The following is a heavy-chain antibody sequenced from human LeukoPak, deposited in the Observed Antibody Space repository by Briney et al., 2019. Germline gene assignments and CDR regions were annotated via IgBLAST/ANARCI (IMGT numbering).Heavy chain of an antibody. V-gene: IGHV4-4*07. Sequence: SETLSLTCTVSGGSISSYYWSWIRQPARKGLEWIGRIYTSGSTNYNPSLKSRVTMSVDTSKNQFSLKLSSVTAADTAVYYCARQTKYYYDSSGTYNAFDIWGQGTMVTVSS. D-gene: IGHD3-22*01. CDR3: ARQTKYYYDSSGTYNAFDI. J-gene: IGHJ3*02. CDR2: IYTSGST. CDR1: GGSISSYY.